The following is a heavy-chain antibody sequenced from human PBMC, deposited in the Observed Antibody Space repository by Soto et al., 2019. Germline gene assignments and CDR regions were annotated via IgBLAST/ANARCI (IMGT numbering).Heavy chain of an antibody. D-gene: IGHD2-15*01. CDR3: SRAGILTTPYYTDY. CDR1: GFTFSDYY. Sequence: GSLRLSCAASGFTFSDYYMDWVRQAPGKGLEWVGRVRNKVNSYTTKYAASVKGRFTVSRDDSRNSLYLQMNSLKTEDTAMYYCSRAGILTTPYYTDYWGLGTLVTVSS. CDR2: VRNKVNSYTT. V-gene: IGHV3-72*01. J-gene: IGHJ4*02.